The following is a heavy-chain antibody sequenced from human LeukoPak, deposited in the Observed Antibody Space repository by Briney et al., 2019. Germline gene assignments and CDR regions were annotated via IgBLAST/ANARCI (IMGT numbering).Heavy chain of an antibody. J-gene: IGHJ4*02. V-gene: IGHV3-53*01. CDR3: AGYDSSGYYYN. CDR1: GFTVSSNY. CDR2: IYSGGST. D-gene: IGHD3-22*01. Sequence: GGSLRLSCAASGFTVSSNYMSWVRQAPGKGLEWVSVIYSGGSTYYTDSVKGRFTISRDNSKNTLYLQMNSLRAEDTAVYYCAGYDSSGYYYNWGQGTLVTASS.